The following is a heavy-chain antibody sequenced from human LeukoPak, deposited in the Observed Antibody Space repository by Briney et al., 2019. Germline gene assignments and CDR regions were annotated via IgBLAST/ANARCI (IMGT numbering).Heavy chain of an antibody. V-gene: IGHV4-34*01. CDR1: GGSFSGYY. D-gene: IGHD4-17*01. J-gene: IGHJ4*02. CDR2: INHSGST. CDR3: ATGRLRLYFDY. Sequence: SETLSLTCAVYGGSFSGYYWSWIRQPPGKGLEWIGEINHSGSTNYNPSLKSRVTISVDTSKNQFSLKLSSVTAADTAVYYCATGRLRLYFDYWGQGTLVTASS.